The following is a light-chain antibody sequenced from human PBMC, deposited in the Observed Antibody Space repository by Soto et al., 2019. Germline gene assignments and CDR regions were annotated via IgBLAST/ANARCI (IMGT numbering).Light chain of an antibody. CDR2: EGD. CDR1: SSDVGSYNL. CDR3: CSYAGSTSFYVV. J-gene: IGLJ2*01. V-gene: IGLV2-23*01. Sequence: QSALTQPASVSGSPGQSITISCTGTSSDVGSYNLVSWYQQHPGKAPKLMIYEGDKRPSGVSSRFSGSKSGNTASLTVSGLQAEDEADYYCCSYAGSTSFYVVFGGGTQLTVL.